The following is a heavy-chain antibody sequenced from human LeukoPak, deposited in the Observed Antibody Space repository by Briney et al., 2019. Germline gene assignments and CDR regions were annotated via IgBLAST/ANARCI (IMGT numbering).Heavy chain of an antibody. CDR3: ARENADTTYFEH. CDR1: GGSISSGGYY. CDR2: IYYSGNT. Sequence: PSETLSLTCTVSGGSISSGGYYWSWLRQHPGKGLEWIAYIYYSGNTYYNPSLKSRVTISVDTSENQFSLKLTSVTAADTAVYYCARENADTTYFEHWGQGTLVTVSS. D-gene: IGHD1-1*01. J-gene: IGHJ4*02. V-gene: IGHV4-31*03.